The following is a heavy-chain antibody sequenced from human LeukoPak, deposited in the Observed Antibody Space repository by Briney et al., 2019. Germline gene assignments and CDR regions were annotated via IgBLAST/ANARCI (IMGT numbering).Heavy chain of an antibody. J-gene: IGHJ4*02. Sequence: GGSLRLSCAASGFTFNTYAMSWVRQAPGKGLEWVAKIKQDGSEKYYVDSVKGRFTISRDNAKNSLYLQMNSLGAEDTAVYYCARRGTSSSWAHFDYWGQGTLVTVSS. CDR1: GFTFNTYA. CDR3: ARRGTSSSWAHFDY. D-gene: IGHD6-13*01. V-gene: IGHV3-7*05. CDR2: IKQDGSEK.